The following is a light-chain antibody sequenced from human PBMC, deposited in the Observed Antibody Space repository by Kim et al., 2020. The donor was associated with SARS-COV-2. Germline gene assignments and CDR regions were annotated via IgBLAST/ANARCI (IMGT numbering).Light chain of an antibody. CDR2: KAS. CDR1: QSISSW. CDR3: QQYNSYSWG. Sequence: DIQMTQSPSTLSASVGDRVTITCRASQSISSWLAWYQQKPGKAPKLLIYKASSLESGVPSRFSGSGSGTEFTLTISSLQPDDFATYYCQQYNSYSWGFGQGTKVDIK. V-gene: IGKV1-5*03. J-gene: IGKJ1*01.